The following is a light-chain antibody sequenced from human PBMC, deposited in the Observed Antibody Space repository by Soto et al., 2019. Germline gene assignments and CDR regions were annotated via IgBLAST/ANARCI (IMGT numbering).Light chain of an antibody. J-gene: IGKJ2*01. CDR3: QQYYTSPTEHT. V-gene: IGKV4-1*01. CDR1: QSVCYSSNNKNY. Sequence: DIVMTQSPDSLAVSLGERATINCKSSQSVCYSSNNKNYLAWYQQKPGQPPKLLIYWASTRESGVPDRFSGSGSGTDFTLTISSLQAEDVAVYYCQQYYTSPTEHTFGQGTKLEIK. CDR2: WAS.